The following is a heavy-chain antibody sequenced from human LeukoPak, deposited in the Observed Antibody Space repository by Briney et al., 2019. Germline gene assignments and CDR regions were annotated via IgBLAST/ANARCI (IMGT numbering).Heavy chain of an antibody. V-gene: IGHV3-30*02. Sequence: GGSLRLSCAASGFTFSSYGMHWVRQAPGKGLEWVAFIRYDGSNKYYADSVKGRFTISRDNAKNSLYLQMNSLRAEDTALYYCAKGAYYYDSSGSNMIDYWGQGTLVTVSS. D-gene: IGHD3-22*01. CDR3: AKGAYYYDSSGSNMIDY. CDR2: IRYDGSNK. CDR1: GFTFSSYG. J-gene: IGHJ4*02.